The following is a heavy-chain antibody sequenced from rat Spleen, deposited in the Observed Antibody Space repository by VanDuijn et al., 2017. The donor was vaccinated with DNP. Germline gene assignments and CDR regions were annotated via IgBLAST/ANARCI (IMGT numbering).Heavy chain of an antibody. CDR3: TTESTYYGYFDY. CDR2: ISSGGTT. Sequence: QVQLKESGPGLAQPSQTLSLTCTVSEFSLTDYSVHWVRQPPGKGLEWIASISSGGTTFYDSTLRSRLNITRDTSKSQVFLKMYSLQTEDTATYYCTTESTYYGYFDYWGQGVMVPVSS. D-gene: IGHD1-9*01. V-gene: IGHV2-19*01. CDR1: EFSLTDYS. J-gene: IGHJ2*01.